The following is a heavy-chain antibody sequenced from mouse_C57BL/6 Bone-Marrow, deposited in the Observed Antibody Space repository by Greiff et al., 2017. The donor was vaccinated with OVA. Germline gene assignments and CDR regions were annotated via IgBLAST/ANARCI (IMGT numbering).Heavy chain of an antibody. J-gene: IGHJ4*01. CDR1: GYTFTDYE. Sequence: QVQLQQSGAELVRPGASVTLSCKASGYTFTDYEMHWVKQTPVHGLEWIGAIDPETGGTAYNQKFKGKAILTADKSSSTAYMELRSLTSEDSAVYYCTREDYYGNYVYYAMDYWGQGTSVTVSS. V-gene: IGHV1-15*01. CDR2: IDPETGGT. CDR3: TREDYYGNYVYYAMDY. D-gene: IGHD2-1*01.